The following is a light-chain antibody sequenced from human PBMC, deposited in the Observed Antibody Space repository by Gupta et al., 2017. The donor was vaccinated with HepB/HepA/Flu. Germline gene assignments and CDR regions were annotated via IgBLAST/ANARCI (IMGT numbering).Light chain of an antibody. CDR3: HWYGTSPWT. V-gene: IGKV3-20*01. CDR2: AAS. CDR1: QNITNKY. J-gene: IGKJ1*01. Sequence: DIVLTQSPGTLSLSPGERATLTCRASQNITNKYLAWYQQQVGPAPRVLIYAASTRATGITTRFSGTGSGAYFNLTISSLAPEDFAVYYCHWYGTSPWTFGPGTKVEIK.